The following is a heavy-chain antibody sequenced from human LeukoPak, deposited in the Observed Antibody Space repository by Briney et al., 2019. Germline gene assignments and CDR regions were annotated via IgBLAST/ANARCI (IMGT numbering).Heavy chain of an antibody. CDR2: IIDGGYGT. Sequence: GGSLRLSCAASGFTFSNYAMTWVRQAPGKGLEWVSSIIDGGYGTYSADSVRGRFTISRDNSKNTLYLQMNSLTGEDTAVYYCAKNGPINLPHIAVVGTFDYWGQGTLVTVSS. D-gene: IGHD6-13*01. V-gene: IGHV3-23*01. J-gene: IGHJ4*02. CDR1: GFTFSNYA. CDR3: AKNGPINLPHIAVVGTFDY.